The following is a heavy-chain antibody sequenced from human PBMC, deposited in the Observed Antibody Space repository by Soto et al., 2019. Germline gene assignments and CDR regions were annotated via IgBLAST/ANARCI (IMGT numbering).Heavy chain of an antibody. V-gene: IGHV3-30-3*01. CDR1: GFTFSSYA. J-gene: IGHJ6*02. Sequence: QVQLVESGGGVVQPGRSLRLSCAASGFTFSSYAMHWVRQAPGKGLEWVAVISYDGSNKYYADSVKGRFTISRDNSKNTLYLQMNSLRAEDTAVYYCARDVIARTSRYCSGGSCFLDYYYYGMDVWGQGTTVTVSS. CDR2: ISYDGSNK. D-gene: IGHD2-15*01. CDR3: ARDVIARTSRYCSGGSCFLDYYYYGMDV.